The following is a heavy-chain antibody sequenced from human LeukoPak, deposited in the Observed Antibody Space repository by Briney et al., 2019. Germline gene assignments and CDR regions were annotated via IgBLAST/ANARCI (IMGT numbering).Heavy chain of an antibody. CDR2: INLNSGGT. CDR1: GYIVTGYY. Sequence: ASVKVSCKASGYIVTGYYMHWVRQAPGQGLEWMGWINLNSGGTNYAQKFQGRVTMTRDTSISTAYMELSRLRSDDTAVYYCATGPGKYYYDTSSYSGFHCYFDLWGRGSLVTVSS. V-gene: IGHV1-2*02. CDR3: ATGPGKYYYDTSSYSGFHCYFDL. J-gene: IGHJ2*01. D-gene: IGHD3-22*01.